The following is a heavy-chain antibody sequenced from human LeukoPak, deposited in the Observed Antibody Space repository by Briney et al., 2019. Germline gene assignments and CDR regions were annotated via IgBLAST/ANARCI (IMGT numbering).Heavy chain of an antibody. CDR2: TNPNSGGT. Sequence: ASVKVSCKASGYTFTGYYMHWVRQAPGQGLEWMGWTNPNSGGTNYAQKFQGRVTMTRATSISTAYMELSRLRSDDTAVYYCARGEVAAAGTHLRDYWGQGTLVTVSS. J-gene: IGHJ4*02. CDR3: ARGEVAAAGTHLRDY. CDR1: GYTFTGYY. D-gene: IGHD6-13*01. V-gene: IGHV1-2*02.